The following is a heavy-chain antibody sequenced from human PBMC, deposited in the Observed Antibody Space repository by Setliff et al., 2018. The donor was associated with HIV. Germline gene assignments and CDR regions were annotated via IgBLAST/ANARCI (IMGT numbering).Heavy chain of an antibody. CDR2: IYHSGST. D-gene: IGHD3-10*01. Sequence: SETLSLTCTVSGDSISNYYWGWIRQPPGKGLEWIGNIYHSGSTYYNPSLKSRVTISVDTSKNQFSLKLSSVTAADTAVYYCARVQVSGTYPIDYWGQGTLVTVSS. V-gene: IGHV4-38-2*02. J-gene: IGHJ4*02. CDR1: GDSISNYY. CDR3: ARVQVSGTYPIDY.